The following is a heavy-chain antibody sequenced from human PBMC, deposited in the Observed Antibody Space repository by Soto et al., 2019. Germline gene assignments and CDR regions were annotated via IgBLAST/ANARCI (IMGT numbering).Heavy chain of an antibody. V-gene: IGHV3-21*01. CDR2: ISSSSSYI. Sequence: EVQLVESGGGLVKPGGSLRLSCAASGFTFSSYSMNWVRQAPGKGLEWVSSISSSSSYIYYADSVKGRFTISRDNAKNSLYLQMNSLRAADTAVYYCARAPVLRYFDWLYFDYWGQGTLVTVSS. D-gene: IGHD3-9*01. CDR3: ARAPVLRYFDWLYFDY. CDR1: GFTFSSYS. J-gene: IGHJ4*02.